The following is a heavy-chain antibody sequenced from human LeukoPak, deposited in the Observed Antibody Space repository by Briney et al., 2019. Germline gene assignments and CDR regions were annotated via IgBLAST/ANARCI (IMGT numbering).Heavy chain of an antibody. CDR2: MNPNSGNT. J-gene: IGHJ4*02. CDR3: SRSRPISGSYIIYFAS. D-gene: IGHD1-26*01. V-gene: IGHV1-8*03. Sequence: GASVKVSCKASGYTFTSYDINWVRQATGQGLEWMGWMNPNSGNTGYAQKFQGRVTITRNTSISTAYMELSSLRSEDTAVYYCSRSRPISGSYIIYFASWGQGTLVTVS. CDR1: GYTFTSYD.